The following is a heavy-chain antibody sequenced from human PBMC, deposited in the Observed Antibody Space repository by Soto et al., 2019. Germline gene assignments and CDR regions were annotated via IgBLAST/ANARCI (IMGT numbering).Heavy chain of an antibody. J-gene: IGHJ4*02. CDR1: GYTFTSYY. CDR2: INPFDGSR. CDR3: AARFLGHPSRLRYFDWLAESPWGFDY. V-gene: IGHV1-46*01. Sequence: GASVKVSCKASGYTFTSYYMHWVRQAPGQGLEWMGWINPFDGSRMFAQSFQGRVTMTRDTSTSTVYMEVSSLRSEDTAVYYCAARFLGHPSRLRYFDWLAESPWGFDYWGQGTLVTVSS. D-gene: IGHD3-9*01.